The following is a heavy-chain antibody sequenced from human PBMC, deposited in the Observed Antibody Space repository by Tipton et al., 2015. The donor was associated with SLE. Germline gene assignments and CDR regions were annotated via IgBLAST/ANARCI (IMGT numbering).Heavy chain of an antibody. V-gene: IGHV5-51*03. J-gene: IGHJ4*02. Sequence: QLVQSGAEVKKPGESLKISCKGSGYSFTSYWIAWVRQMPGKGLEWMGIIYPDDSDTTYSPSFQGQVTMSADKSISTAYLQWNSLRASDTAMYYCAAHLSYDSRGYVWGQGTLVTVSS. CDR1: GYSFTSYW. CDR2: IYPDDSDT. CDR3: AAHLSYDSRGYV. D-gene: IGHD3-22*01.